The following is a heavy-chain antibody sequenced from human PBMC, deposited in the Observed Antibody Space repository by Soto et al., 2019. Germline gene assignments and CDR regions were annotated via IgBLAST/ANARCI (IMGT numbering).Heavy chain of an antibody. CDR1: GFTFSSYG. D-gene: IGHD6-19*01. CDR2: MWYDGSNK. CDR3: ARGDSSGWYEIDY. Sequence: GSLRRSCAASGFTFSSYGMHWVRQAPGKGLEWVAVMWYDGSNKYYADSVKGRFTISRDNSKNTLYLQMNSLRAEDTAVYYCARGDSSGWYEIDYWGQGTLVTVSS. V-gene: IGHV3-33*01. J-gene: IGHJ4*02.